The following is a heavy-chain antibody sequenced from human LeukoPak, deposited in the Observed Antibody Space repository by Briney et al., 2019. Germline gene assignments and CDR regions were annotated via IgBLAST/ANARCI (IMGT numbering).Heavy chain of an antibody. CDR3: ARGSRSPSGTYHYYFDY. V-gene: IGHV3-53*01. CDR2: VFSGGTT. J-gene: IGHJ4*02. CDR1: GFTFSSYW. Sequence: PGGSLRLSCAASGFTFSSYWMSWVRQAPGKGLEWVSVVFSGGTTYYADLVKGRFTISRDNSKNTLYLQMNSLRAEDTAVYYCARGSRSPSGTYHYYFDYWGQGTLVTVSS. D-gene: IGHD1-26*01.